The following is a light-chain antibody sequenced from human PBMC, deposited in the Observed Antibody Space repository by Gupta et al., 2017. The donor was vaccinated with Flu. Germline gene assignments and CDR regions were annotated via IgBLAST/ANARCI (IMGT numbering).Light chain of an antibody. V-gene: IGKV3-11*01. CDR3: QQRSNWHT. J-gene: IGKJ4*01. Sequence: CPATLSLSPGERATLSCRASQSVSSYLAWYQQKPGQAPRLLIYDASNRATGIPARFSGSGSGTDFTLTISSLEPEDFAVYYCQQRSNWHTFGGGTKVEIK. CDR1: QSVSSY. CDR2: DAS.